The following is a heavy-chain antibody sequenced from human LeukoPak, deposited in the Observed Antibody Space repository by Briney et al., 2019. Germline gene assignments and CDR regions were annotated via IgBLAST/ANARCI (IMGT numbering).Heavy chain of an antibody. CDR2: IYPNDSDT. V-gene: IGHV5-51*01. CDR3: ARHSRGAVDTAMVIDY. Sequence: GESLKISCKGSGYSFTNYWIGWVRQMPGKGLEWMGIIYPNDSDTRYSPSFQGQVTISADKSISTAYLQWSSLKASDTAMYYCARHSRGAVDTAMVIDYWGQGTLVTVSS. CDR1: GYSFTNYW. D-gene: IGHD5-18*01. J-gene: IGHJ4*02.